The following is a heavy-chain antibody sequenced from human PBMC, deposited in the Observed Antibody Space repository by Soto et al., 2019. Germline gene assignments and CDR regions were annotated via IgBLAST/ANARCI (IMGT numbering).Heavy chain of an antibody. CDR2: IWYDGSNK. D-gene: IGHD2-15*01. CDR3: ARDLVNRGTYYYGMDV. Sequence: GGSLRLSCAASGFTFSSYGMHCARQAPGKGLEWVAVIWYDGSNKYYADSVKGRFTISRDNSKNTLYLQMNSLRAEDTAVYYCARDLVNRGTYYYGMDVWGQGTTVTVSS. V-gene: IGHV3-33*01. J-gene: IGHJ6*02. CDR1: GFTFSSYG.